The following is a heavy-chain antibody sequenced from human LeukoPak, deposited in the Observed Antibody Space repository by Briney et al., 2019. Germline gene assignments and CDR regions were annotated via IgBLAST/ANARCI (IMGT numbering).Heavy chain of an antibody. CDR1: GFSLGVDI. CDR3: AREMVTAISASFDY. Sequence: PGGCLRLSCAASGFSLGVDIMSWVRQALGKRLGWVSSISISSGYIYCADSVKGRFTISRDNAKTSLYLQMNSLRAEDTAVYYCAREMVTAISASFDYWGQGTLVTVSS. CDR2: ISISSGYI. J-gene: IGHJ4*02. D-gene: IGHD2-21*02. V-gene: IGHV3-21*01.